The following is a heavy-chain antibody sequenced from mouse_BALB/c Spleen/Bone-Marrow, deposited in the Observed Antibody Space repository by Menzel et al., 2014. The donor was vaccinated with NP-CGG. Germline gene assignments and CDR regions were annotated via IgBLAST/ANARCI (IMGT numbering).Heavy chain of an antibody. CDR3: ARGDYGSSYDYAMDY. CDR1: GYTFTSYW. Sequence: VQLQQSGAELARPGASVKLSCKASGYTFTSYWMQWVKQRPGQGLEWIGAIYPGDGDTRYTQKFKGKATLTADKSSSTAYMQLSSLASEDSAVYYCARGDYGSSYDYAMDYWGQGTLVPVSS. CDR2: IYPGDGDT. D-gene: IGHD1-1*01. V-gene: IGHV1-87*01. J-gene: IGHJ4*01.